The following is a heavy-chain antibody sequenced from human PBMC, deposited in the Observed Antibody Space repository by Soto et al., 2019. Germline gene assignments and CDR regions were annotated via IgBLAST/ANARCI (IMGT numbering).Heavy chain of an antibody. D-gene: IGHD6-6*01. CDR2: IYYSGST. CDR1: GGSISSGDYY. V-gene: IGHV4-30-4*01. Sequence: QVQLQESGPGLVKPSQTLSLTCTVSGGSISSGDYYWSWIRQPPGKGLEWIGYIYYSGSTHYNPSLKSRVTISVDTSKNQFSLQLSSVTAADTAVYYCARERPDGARLDPWGQGTLVTVSS. J-gene: IGHJ5*02. CDR3: ARERPDGARLDP.